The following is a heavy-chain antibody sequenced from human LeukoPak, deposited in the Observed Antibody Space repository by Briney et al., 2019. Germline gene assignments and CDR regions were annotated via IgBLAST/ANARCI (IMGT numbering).Heavy chain of an antibody. CDR3: ASEVGIAVAGFPLS. D-gene: IGHD6-19*01. CDR1: GGSFSGYY. Sequence: SETLSLTCAVYGGSFSGYYWSWIRQPPGKGLEWIGEINHSGSTNYSPSLKSRVTISVDTSKNQFSLKLSSVTAADTAVYYCASEVGIAVAGFPLSWGQGTLVTVSS. V-gene: IGHV4-34*01. CDR2: INHSGST. J-gene: IGHJ5*02.